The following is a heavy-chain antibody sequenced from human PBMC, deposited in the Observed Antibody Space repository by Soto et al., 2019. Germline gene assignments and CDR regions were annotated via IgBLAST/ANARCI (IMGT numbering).Heavy chain of an antibody. D-gene: IGHD4-17*01. Sequence: QLQLQESGPGLVKPSETLSLTCTVSGGSISSSSYYWGWIRQPPGKGLEWIGSIYYSGSTYYNPSPKSRVTISVDTSKNQFSLKLSSVTAADTAVYYCECNGDYEFSFDYWGQGTLVTVSS. CDR1: GGSISSSSYY. V-gene: IGHV4-39*01. J-gene: IGHJ4*02. CDR2: IYYSGST. CDR3: ECNGDYEFSFDY.